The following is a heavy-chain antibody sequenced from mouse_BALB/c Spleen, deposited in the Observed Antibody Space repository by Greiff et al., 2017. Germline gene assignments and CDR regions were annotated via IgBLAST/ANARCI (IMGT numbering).Heavy chain of an antibody. Sequence: EVKLMESGGGLVQPGGSLKLSCAASGFTFSSFGMHWVRQAPEKGLEWVAYISSGSSTIYYADTVKGRFTISRDNPKNTLFLQMTSLRSEDTAMYYCARSTTATGVMDYWGQGTSVTVSS. CDR3: ARSTTATGVMDY. CDR2: ISSGSSTI. CDR1: GFTFSSFG. J-gene: IGHJ4*01. D-gene: IGHD1-2*01. V-gene: IGHV5-17*02.